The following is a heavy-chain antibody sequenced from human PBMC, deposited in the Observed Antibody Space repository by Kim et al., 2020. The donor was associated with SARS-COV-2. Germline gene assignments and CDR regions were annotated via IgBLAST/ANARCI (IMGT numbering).Heavy chain of an antibody. D-gene: IGHD1-26*01. CDR1: GYTFTNFW. Sequence: GESLKISCKGSGYTFTNFWIGWVRQMPGKGLDWMGIIYPGDSDTKYSPSFQGQVTISADRSVSTAYLQWSSLKASDTAMYYCARLSSGTYSGRYFDYWGQGTLVTVSS. CDR2: IYPGDSDT. J-gene: IGHJ4*02. CDR3: ARLSSGTYSGRYFDY. V-gene: IGHV5-51*01.